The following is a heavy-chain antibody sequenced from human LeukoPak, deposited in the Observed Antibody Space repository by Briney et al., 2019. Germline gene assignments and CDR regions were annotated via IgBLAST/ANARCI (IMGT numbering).Heavy chain of an antibody. CDR1: RFTFSSNW. CDR2: INPDGTVK. V-gene: IGHV3-7*05. J-gene: IGHJ5*02. Sequence: GGSLRLSWTASRFTFSSNWMGWVRQAPGKVLAWVANINPDGTVKFYVGSVKGRFTISRDNAKNSLYLQMNSLRVEETAVYYCLMFGSSGSWGQGTLVTVSS. CDR3: LMFGSSGS. D-gene: IGHD3/OR15-3a*01.